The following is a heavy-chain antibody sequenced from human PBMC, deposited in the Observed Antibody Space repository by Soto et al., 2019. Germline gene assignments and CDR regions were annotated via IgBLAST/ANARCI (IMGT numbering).Heavy chain of an antibody. CDR3: ASKSGYSYGYAFDI. Sequence: SVKVSCKASGGTFSSYAISWVRQAPGQGLERMGGIIPIFGTANYAQKFQGRVTITADESTSTAYMELSSLRSEDTAVYYCASKSGYSYGYAFDIWGQGTMVTVSS. J-gene: IGHJ3*02. D-gene: IGHD5-18*01. CDR1: GGTFSSYA. CDR2: IIPIFGTA. V-gene: IGHV1-69*13.